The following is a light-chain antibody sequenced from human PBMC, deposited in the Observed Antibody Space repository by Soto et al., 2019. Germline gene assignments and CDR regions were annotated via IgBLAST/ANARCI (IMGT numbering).Light chain of an antibody. CDR2: WAS. V-gene: IGKV4-1*01. Sequence: DIVMTQSPDSLAVSLGERATINCKSSQSLLYRSNNKNYLAWYQQKPGQPPKLLIYWASTRESGVPDRFSGSGSGIDFTLTISSLQAEDVAVYYCQQYYASLQTFGPGTKVDIK. J-gene: IGKJ3*01. CDR1: QSLLYRSNNKNY. CDR3: QQYYASLQT.